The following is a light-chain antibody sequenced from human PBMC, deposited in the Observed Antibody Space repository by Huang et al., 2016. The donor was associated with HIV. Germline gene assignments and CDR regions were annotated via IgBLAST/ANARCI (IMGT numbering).Light chain of an antibody. J-gene: IGKJ4*01. CDR2: DAS. Sequence: EIVLTQSPATLSLSPGEGATLSCRASQSCSTSLAWFQQRPGPAPRLLMFDASSRATGIPVRFSGSGSGTDFTRTISSLEPEDFAVYYCQQRSNWPLTFGGGTRVEIK. CDR3: QQRSNWPLT. V-gene: IGKV3-11*01. CDR1: QSCSTS.